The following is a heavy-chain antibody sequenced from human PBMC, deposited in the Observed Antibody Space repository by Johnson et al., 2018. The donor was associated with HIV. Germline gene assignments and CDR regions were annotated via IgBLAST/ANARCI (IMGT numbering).Heavy chain of an antibody. CDR3: SRGIEAARTPVAVDI. Sequence: QVQLVESGGGVVQPGRSLRLSCAASEFTLSTYAMNWVRQGPGKGLEWVAVISYDGSNEYYPDSVRGRFSISRDNSKNTLYLQMNSLNTEDTASYYCSRGIEAARTPVAVDIWGQGTLVTVSS. CDR1: EFTLSTYA. CDR2: ISYDGSNE. V-gene: IGHV3-30*07. J-gene: IGHJ3*02. D-gene: IGHD6-25*01.